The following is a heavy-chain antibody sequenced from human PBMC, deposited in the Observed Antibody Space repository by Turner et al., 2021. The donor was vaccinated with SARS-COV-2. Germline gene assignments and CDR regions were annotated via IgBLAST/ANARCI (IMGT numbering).Heavy chain of an antibody. CDR2: ISYDGRKK. J-gene: IGHJ4*02. D-gene: IGHD3-10*01. Sequence: QVQLVESGGGLVQPGSSQRLSCATSGFSFSNYAMHWVRQDPGKGLEWVAVISYDGRKKYYADSVKGRFTISRDDSKNTVFLQMNSLRPEDTAVYYCAKEEFGYDYWGQGTLVTVSS. V-gene: IGHV3-30*18. CDR1: GFSFSNYA. CDR3: AKEEFGYDY.